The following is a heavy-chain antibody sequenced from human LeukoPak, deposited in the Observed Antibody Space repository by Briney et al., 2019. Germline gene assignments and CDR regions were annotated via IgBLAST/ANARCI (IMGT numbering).Heavy chain of an antibody. CDR3: ASARALYGYSGYDEPYFDY. Sequence: PGGSLRLSCAASGFTFSTYDMHWVRQAPGKGLEWVAVISFDGSNKYYADSVKGRFTISRDNPKNTLYLEMNSLRAEDTAVYYCASARALYGYSGYDEPYFDYWGQGTLVTVSS. D-gene: IGHD5-12*01. J-gene: IGHJ4*02. CDR2: ISFDGSNK. CDR1: GFTFSTYD. V-gene: IGHV3-30*03.